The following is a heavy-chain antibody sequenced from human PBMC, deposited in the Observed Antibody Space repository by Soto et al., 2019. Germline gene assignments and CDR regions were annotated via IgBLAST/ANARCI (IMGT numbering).Heavy chain of an antibody. CDR3: ARSGDWGRSGDAFDI. D-gene: IGHD6-25*01. CDR2: ISSSSSTI. Sequence: GGSLRLSCAASGFTFSSYSMNWVRQAPGKGLEWVSYISSSSSTIYYADSVKGRFTISRDNAKNSLYLQMNSLRAEDTAGYYCARSGDWGRSGDAFDIWGQGTMVTVSS. CDR1: GFTFSSYS. J-gene: IGHJ3*02. V-gene: IGHV3-48*04.